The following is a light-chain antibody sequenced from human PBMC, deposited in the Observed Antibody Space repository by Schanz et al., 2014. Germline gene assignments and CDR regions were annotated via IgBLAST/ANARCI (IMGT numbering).Light chain of an antibody. CDR3: QQYGSSPGT. CDR1: QSLSRY. J-gene: IGKJ1*01. Sequence: EIVLTQSPATLSLSPGERATLSCRASQSLSRYLPWYQWKPGQAPRLLIYHASNRATGIPARFSGSGSGTEFTLTISRLEPEDFAVYYCQQYGSSPGTFGQGTKVEIK. V-gene: IGKV3-20*01. CDR2: HAS.